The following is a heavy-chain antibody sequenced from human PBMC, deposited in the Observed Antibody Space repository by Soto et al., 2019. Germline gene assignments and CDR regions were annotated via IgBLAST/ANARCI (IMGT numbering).Heavy chain of an antibody. CDR1: GFTFDDYA. V-gene: IGHV3-9*01. D-gene: IGHD4-17*01. CDR2: ISWNSGSI. CDR3: AKGAGGDYGSEGDY. Sequence: EVQLVESGGGLVQPGRSLRLSCAASGFTFDDYAMHWVRQAPGKGLEWVSGISWNSGSIGYADSVKGRFTISRDNAKNSLYLQMNGLRAEDTALYYCAKGAGGDYGSEGDYWGQGTLVTVSS. J-gene: IGHJ4*02.